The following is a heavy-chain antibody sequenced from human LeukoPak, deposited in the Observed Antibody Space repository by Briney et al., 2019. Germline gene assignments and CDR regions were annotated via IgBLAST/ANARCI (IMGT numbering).Heavy chain of an antibody. CDR1: GFTFSDYA. D-gene: IGHD6-19*01. CDR2: ISYDGGNK. V-gene: IGHV3-30*01. J-gene: IGHJ4*02. CDR3: ARGGGRSVWFYYFDY. Sequence: GGSLRLSCAASGFTFSDYAVHWVRQAPGKGLEWVAVISYDGGNKYYADSVKGRFTISRDNSKNTLYLQVNSLRVEDTAVYYCARGGGRSVWFYYFDYWGQGTLVTVSS.